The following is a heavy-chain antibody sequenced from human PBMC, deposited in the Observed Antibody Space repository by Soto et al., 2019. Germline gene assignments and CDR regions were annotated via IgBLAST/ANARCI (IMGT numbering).Heavy chain of an antibody. J-gene: IGHJ6*02. Sequence: QVQLQESGPGLVKPSQTLSLTCTVSGGSISSGGYYWSWIRQHPGKGLGWIGYIYYSGSTYYNPSLKRRVTISVDTSKNQFSLKLSSVTAADTAVYYCASLYSGSPPTLFDYYYYGMDVWGQGTTVTVSS. CDR3: ASLYSGSPPTLFDYYYYGMDV. D-gene: IGHD6-6*01. CDR1: GGSISSGGYY. V-gene: IGHV4-31*03. CDR2: IYYSGST.